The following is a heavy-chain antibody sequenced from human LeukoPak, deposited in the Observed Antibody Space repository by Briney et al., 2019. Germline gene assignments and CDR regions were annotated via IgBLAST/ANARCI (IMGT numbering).Heavy chain of an antibody. Sequence: ASLKVSCKASGYTFTRYDINSVRQATGQGLERMGGMNPHRGNTGYAQKFQGRVTITRNTSISTAYMELSSLRSEDTAVHYCARRYYYDSSGYYYWGQGTLVTVSS. J-gene: IGHJ4*02. CDR2: MNPHRGNT. D-gene: IGHD3-22*01. CDR1: GYTFTRYD. V-gene: IGHV1-8*03. CDR3: ARRYYYDSSGYYY.